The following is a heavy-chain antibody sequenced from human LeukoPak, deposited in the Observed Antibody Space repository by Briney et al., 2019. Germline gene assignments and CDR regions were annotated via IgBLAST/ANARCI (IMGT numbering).Heavy chain of an antibody. V-gene: IGHV4-39*01. Sequence: SETLSLTCTVSGGSISSSSYYWGWIRQLPGKGPEWIGSIYYSGSTYYNPSLKSRVTISVDTSKNQFSLKLSSVTAADTAVYYCGGGQQLLYYYYYGMDVWGQGTTVTVSS. CDR1: GGSISSSSYY. CDR3: GGGQQLLYYYYYGMDV. D-gene: IGHD6-13*01. CDR2: IYYSGST. J-gene: IGHJ6*02.